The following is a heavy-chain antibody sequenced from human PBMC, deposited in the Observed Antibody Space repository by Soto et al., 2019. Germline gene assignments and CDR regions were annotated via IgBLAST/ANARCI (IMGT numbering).Heavy chain of an antibody. CDR3: ARDLGIAAAGIGYFDL. CDR1: GGSISSYY. V-gene: IGHV4-59*08. Sequence: QVQLQESGPGLVKPSETLSLTCTVSGGSISSYYWSWIRQPPGKGLEWIGYIYYSGITNYNPSLKSRVTISVDTSKNQFSLKLSSVTAADTAVYYCARDLGIAAAGIGYFDLWGRGTLVTVSS. CDR2: IYYSGIT. D-gene: IGHD6-13*01. J-gene: IGHJ2*01.